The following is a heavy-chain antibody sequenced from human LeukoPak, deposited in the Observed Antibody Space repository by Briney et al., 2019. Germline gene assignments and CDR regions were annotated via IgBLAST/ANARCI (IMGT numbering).Heavy chain of an antibody. CDR3: ARVSGSGLYFKSFDP. D-gene: IGHD3-10*01. J-gene: IGHJ5*01. CDR2: VYRSGSM. CDR1: GDDISSSNW. Sequence: SETLSLTCSVSGDDISSSNWWTWVRQPPQKGLEWIGEVYRSGSMNYNPSLKSRIYTSVDKSQNRFSLRLTSVTAADTAVYFCARVSGSGLYFKSFDPWGQGTLVIVSS. V-gene: IGHV4-4*02.